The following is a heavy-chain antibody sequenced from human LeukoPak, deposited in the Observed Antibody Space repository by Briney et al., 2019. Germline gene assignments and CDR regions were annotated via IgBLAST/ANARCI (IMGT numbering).Heavy chain of an antibody. CDR3: AKDPYGTRYFDY. V-gene: IGHV3-23*01. J-gene: IGHJ4*02. CDR2: LSGSGYNT. Sequence: GGSLRLSCAASGFAFSSYALSWVRQAPGKGLEWVSSLSGSGYNTYYADSVKGRFTISRDNSKNTVYLQMNSLRAEDTAVYYCAKDPYGTRYFDYWGQGTLVTVSS. CDR1: GFAFSSYA. D-gene: IGHD2-2*01.